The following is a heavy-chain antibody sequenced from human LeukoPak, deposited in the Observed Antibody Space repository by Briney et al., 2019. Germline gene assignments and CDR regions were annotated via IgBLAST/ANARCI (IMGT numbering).Heavy chain of an antibody. J-gene: IGHJ3*02. D-gene: IGHD2-2*01. CDR3: AKVVCSSTSCYGGANAFDI. CDR1: GFTFSTYT. CDR2: ISGSGGST. Sequence: PGGSLTLSCVASGFTFSTYTMNWIRQAPGKGLEWVSAISGSGGSTYYADSVKGRFTISRDNSKNTLYLQMNSLRAEDTAVYYCAKVVCSSTSCYGGANAFDIWGQGTMVTVSS. V-gene: IGHV3-23*01.